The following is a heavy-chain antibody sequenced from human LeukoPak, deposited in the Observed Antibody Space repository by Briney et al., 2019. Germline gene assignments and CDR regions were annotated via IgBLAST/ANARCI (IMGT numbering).Heavy chain of an antibody. CDR1: GGSFSGYY. CDR3: AREAQYCSGGSCLGYYYMDV. D-gene: IGHD2-15*01. J-gene: IGHJ6*03. V-gene: IGHV4-34*01. CDR2: INHSGRT. Sequence: SETLSLTCAVYGGSFSGYYWSWIRQPPGKGLEWVGEINHSGRTNYNPSLKSRVTISVDTSKNQFSLKLSSVTAADTAVYYCAREAQYCSGGSCLGYYYMDVWGKGTTVTVSS.